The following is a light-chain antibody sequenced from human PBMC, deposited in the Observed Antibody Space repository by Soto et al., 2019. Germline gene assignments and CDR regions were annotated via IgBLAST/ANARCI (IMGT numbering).Light chain of an antibody. CDR3: QQSFSTFLIT. J-gene: IGKJ5*01. CDR2: AAS. Sequence: DIQMTQSPSSLSASIGDGVTITCRASQSINSYLNWYQQKPGKAPKLLISAASNLQSGVPSRFSGSGSGTDFTLTTSSLQAEDFATYYCQQSFSTFLITFGQGTRLEIK. CDR1: QSINSY. V-gene: IGKV1-39*01.